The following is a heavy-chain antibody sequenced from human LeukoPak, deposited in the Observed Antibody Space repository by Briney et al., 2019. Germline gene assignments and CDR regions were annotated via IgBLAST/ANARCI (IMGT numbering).Heavy chain of an antibody. CDR2: IYPGDSDT. Sequence: GESLKISCKGSGYSFTSYWIGWVRQMPGKGLEWMGIIYPGDSDTRYSPSFRGQVTISADKSFNTAYLQWTSLQASDSAMYFCARLGISGWYGFDLWGPGTLVTVSS. D-gene: IGHD6-19*01. J-gene: IGHJ4*02. CDR1: GYSFTSYW. V-gene: IGHV5-51*01. CDR3: ARLGISGWYGFDL.